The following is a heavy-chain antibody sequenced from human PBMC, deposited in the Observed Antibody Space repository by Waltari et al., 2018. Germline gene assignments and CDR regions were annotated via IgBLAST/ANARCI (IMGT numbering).Heavy chain of an antibody. V-gene: IGHV3-48*01. CDR1: GFTFSTYN. CDR2: IMSSGDIT. CDR3: AREGSGFDP. Sequence: EVQLVESGGGLVQPGGSLRLSCAASGFTFSTYNFNWVRQAPGGVLQWVSFIMSSGDITYYTDSVKGRFTISRDIAKNSLYLQMNSLRVEDTAVYYCAREGSGFDPWGQGTLVTVSS. J-gene: IGHJ5*02.